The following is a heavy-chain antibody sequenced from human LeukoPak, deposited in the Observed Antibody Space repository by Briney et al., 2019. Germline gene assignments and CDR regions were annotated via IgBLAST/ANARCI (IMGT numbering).Heavy chain of an antibody. CDR3: ASSIDCSGGSCYLRQGGYYFDY. V-gene: IGHV1-69*13. CDR1: GGTFSSYA. CDR2: NTPIFGTA. D-gene: IGHD2-15*01. J-gene: IGHJ4*02. Sequence: SVKVSCKASGGTFSSYAISWVRQAPGQGLEWMGGNTPIFGTANSAQKSQGRATITADESTSTADMELSSLRSEDTAVYYCASSIDCSGGSCYLRQGGYYFDYWGQGTLVTVSS.